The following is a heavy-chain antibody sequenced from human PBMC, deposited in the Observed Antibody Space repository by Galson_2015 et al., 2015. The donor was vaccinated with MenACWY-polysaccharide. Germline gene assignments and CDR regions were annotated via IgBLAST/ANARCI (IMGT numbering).Heavy chain of an antibody. J-gene: IGHJ6*02. CDR2: ISAYNGNT. Sequence: VKVSCKASGYTFTSYGISWVRQAPGQGLEWMGWISAYNGNTNYAQKLQGRVTMTTDTSTSTAYMELRSLRSDDTAVYYCARDQSGAWSRYYYGMDVWGQGTTVTVSS. CDR3: ARDQSGAWSRYYYGMDV. D-gene: IGHD4/OR15-4a*01. V-gene: IGHV1-18*01. CDR1: GYTFTSYG.